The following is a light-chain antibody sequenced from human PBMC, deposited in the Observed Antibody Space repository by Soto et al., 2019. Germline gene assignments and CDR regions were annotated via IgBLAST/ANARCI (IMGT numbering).Light chain of an antibody. Sequence: EIVLTQSPGTLSLSAGEGATLSCRASQGIYSNYFAWYQQKPGQPPRLLMDGASSMATGIPGRFSGSGSGTDFTFTISSLEPEDFAVYYCQQYGSSPRTFGQGTKVEIK. V-gene: IGKV3-20*01. CDR3: QQYGSSPRT. CDR1: QGIYSNY. CDR2: GAS. J-gene: IGKJ1*01.